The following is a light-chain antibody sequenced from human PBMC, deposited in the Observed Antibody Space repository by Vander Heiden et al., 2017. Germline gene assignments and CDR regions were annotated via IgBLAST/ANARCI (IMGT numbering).Light chain of an antibody. V-gene: IGLV1-47*01. CDR2: MNS. Sequence: QSVLTQPPSASGTPGQRVTISCSGSISKLGSNYESWYQQVPGTPPNLHFYMNSQRPAGVPDRFSGSKSGTSGSLAISGLRSEDEADYYCAAWDDSLKGWVFGGGTKLTVL. CDR3: AAWDDSLKGWV. J-gene: IGLJ3*02. CDR1: ISKLGSNY.